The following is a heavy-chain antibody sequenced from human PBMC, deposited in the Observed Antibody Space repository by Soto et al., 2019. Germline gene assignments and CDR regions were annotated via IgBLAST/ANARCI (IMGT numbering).Heavy chain of an antibody. D-gene: IGHD6-13*01. CDR3: ARESRSWYGSIWDY. Sequence: QVQLQESGPGLVKPSETLSLTCTVSGGSISSYYWSWIRQPPGKGLEWIGYIYFSGGTNYNPSLQSRGTISVDTSKNQFALKLSSVTAADTAVYYCARESRSWYGSIWDYWGQGTLVTVSS. J-gene: IGHJ4*02. V-gene: IGHV4-59*12. CDR2: IYFSGGT. CDR1: GGSISSYY.